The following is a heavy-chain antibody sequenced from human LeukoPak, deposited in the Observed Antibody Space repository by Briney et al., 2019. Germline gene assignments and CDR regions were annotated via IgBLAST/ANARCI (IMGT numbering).Heavy chain of an antibody. CDR2: ISGSGGRT. J-gene: IGHJ4*02. CDR1: GFTFSGYA. Sequence: GRSLSLSCAASGFTFSGYAMHWVRQAPGKGLEWVSAISGSGGRTYYADSVKGRFTISRDNSKNTLYLQMNSLRAEDTAVYYCAKATMYDILTGYQYYFDYWGQGTLVTVSS. D-gene: IGHD3-9*01. CDR3: AKATMYDILTGYQYYFDY. V-gene: IGHV3-23*01.